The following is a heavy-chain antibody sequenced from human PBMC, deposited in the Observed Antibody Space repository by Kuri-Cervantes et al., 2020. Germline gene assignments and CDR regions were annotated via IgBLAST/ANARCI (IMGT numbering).Heavy chain of an antibody. Sequence: GESLKISCAASGFTFSSYSMNWVRQAPGKGLEWVSSISSSSYYLYYADSVKGRFIISRDNAKNSLYLQMNSLRAEDTAVYYCARGNYDYAFYYGMDVWGQGTTVTVSS. CDR2: ISSSSYYL. CDR3: ARGNYDYAFYYGMDV. V-gene: IGHV3-21*04. D-gene: IGHD3-16*01. CDR1: GFTFSSYS. J-gene: IGHJ6*02.